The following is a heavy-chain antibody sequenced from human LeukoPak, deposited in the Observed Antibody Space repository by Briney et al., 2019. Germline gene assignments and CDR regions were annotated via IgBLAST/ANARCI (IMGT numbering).Heavy chain of an antibody. CDR1: GGSFSGYY. J-gene: IGHJ4*02. V-gene: IGHV4-34*01. CDR3: AQRYSSSFNFNY. Sequence: SETLSLTCAVYGGSFSGYYWSWIRQPPGKGLEWIGEINHSGSTNYNPSLKSRVTISVDTSKNQFSLKLSSVTAADTAVYYCAQRYSSSFNFNYWGRGTLVTVSS. D-gene: IGHD6-13*01. CDR2: INHSGST.